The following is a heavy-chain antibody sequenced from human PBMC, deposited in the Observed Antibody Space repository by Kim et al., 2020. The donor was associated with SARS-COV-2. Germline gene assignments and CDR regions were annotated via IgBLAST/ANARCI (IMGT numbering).Heavy chain of an antibody. CDR3: AKGLGRVGLCRDYDAF. D-gene: IGHD2-15*01. CDR2: LSASSDSV. V-gene: IGHV3-9*01. Sequence: GGSLRLSCAASGFAFGSYAMHWVRQAPGKGLEWVSALSASSDSVSYLDSVKDRFAISRDNVKNFLYLEMSTLRSEDTALYFCAKGLGRVGLCRDYDAF. J-gene: IGHJ3*01. CDR1: GFAFGSYA.